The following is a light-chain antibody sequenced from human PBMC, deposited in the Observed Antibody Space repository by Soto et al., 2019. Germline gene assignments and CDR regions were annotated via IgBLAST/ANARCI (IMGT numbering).Light chain of an antibody. CDR1: QSISSW. J-gene: IGKJ1*01. V-gene: IGKV1-5*03. Sequence: DIQMTQSPSTLSASVGDRVTITCRASQSISSWLAWYQQKPGKAPKLLIYRASSLEGCVPSRFSGSGSGTEFTLNISRLQPDDFATYYCQHYNSYRWTFGQGTKVEVK. CDR2: RAS. CDR3: QHYNSYRWT.